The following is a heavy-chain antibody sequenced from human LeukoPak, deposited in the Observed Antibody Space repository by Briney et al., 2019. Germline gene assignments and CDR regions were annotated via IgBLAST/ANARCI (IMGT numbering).Heavy chain of an antibody. Sequence: GGSLRLSCAASGFTFSTYAMSWVRQAPGKGLEWVAVISYDGSNKYYADSVKGRFTISRDNSKNTLYLQMNSLRAEDTAVYYCAKLRAAINYWGQGTLVTVSS. CDR3: AKLRAAINY. CDR1: GFTFSTYA. CDR2: ISYDGSNK. D-gene: IGHD2-2*01. V-gene: IGHV3-30*18. J-gene: IGHJ4*02.